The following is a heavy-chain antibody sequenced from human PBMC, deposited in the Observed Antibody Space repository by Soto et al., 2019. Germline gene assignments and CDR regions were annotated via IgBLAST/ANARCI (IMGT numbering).Heavy chain of an antibody. CDR2: ISRSSGTI. Sequence: EGSLRLSCAASGFTFSTYNMNWVRQAPGKGLEWASYISRSSGTISYADSVKGRFTISRDNAKNSLYLQMNSLRAEDTAVYYCARVFFYGGYDIFSAFDIWGQGTMVTVSS. D-gene: IGHD4-17*01. CDR3: ARVFFYGGYDIFSAFDI. V-gene: IGHV3-48*01. J-gene: IGHJ3*02. CDR1: GFTFSTYN.